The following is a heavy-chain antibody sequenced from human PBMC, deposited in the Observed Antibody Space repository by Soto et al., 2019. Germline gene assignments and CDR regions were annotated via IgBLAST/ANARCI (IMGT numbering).Heavy chain of an antibody. CDR1: GYSFTSYW. CDR2: IYPGDSDT. CDR3: ARTYSGYDLYYYYGMDV. J-gene: IGHJ6*02. D-gene: IGHD5-12*01. V-gene: IGHV5-51*01. Sequence: PGESLKISCKGSGYSFTSYWIGWVRQMPGKGLEWMGIIYPGDSDTRYSPSFQGQVTISADKSISTGYLQWSSLKASDTAMYYWARTYSGYDLYYYYGMDVWGQGTTVTV.